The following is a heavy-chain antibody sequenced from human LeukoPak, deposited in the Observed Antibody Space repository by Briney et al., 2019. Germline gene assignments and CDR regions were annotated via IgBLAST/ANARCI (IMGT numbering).Heavy chain of an antibody. J-gene: IGHJ4*02. D-gene: IGHD6-19*01. Sequence: GASVKVSCKASGYTFTSYDINWVRPATGQGLEWMGWMNPNSGNTGYAQKFQGRVTMTRNTSISTAYMELSSLRSEDTAVYYCARLKAVAGTVDYWGQGTLVTVSS. CDR1: GYTFTSYD. V-gene: IGHV1-8*01. CDR3: ARLKAVAGTVDY. CDR2: MNPNSGNT.